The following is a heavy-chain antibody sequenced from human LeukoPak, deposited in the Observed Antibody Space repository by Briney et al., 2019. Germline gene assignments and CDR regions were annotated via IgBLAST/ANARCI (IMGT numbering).Heavy chain of an antibody. CDR3: ARARFDIVVVPAALNFDY. Sequence: SVKVSREASGGTFSSYAISWVRQAPGQGLEWMGGIIPIFGTANYAQKFQGRVTITADESTSTAYMELSSLRSEDTAVYYCARARFDIVVVPAALNFDYWGQGTLVTVSS. J-gene: IGHJ4*02. V-gene: IGHV1-69*13. D-gene: IGHD2-2*01. CDR2: IIPIFGTA. CDR1: GGTFSSYA.